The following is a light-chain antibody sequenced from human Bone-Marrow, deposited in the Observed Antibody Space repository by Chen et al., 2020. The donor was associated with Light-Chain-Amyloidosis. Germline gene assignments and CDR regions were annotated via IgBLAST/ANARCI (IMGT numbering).Light chain of an antibody. CDR1: SSDVGGDNH. J-gene: IGLJ1*01. Sequence: QSALTQPASVSGSPGQSITISCTGTSSDVGGDNHVSWYQQHPDKAPKLMIYEVTNRPSWFPDRFSGSKSHNTASLTISGLQTEDEADYFCSSYTITNTLVFGSGTRVTVL. V-gene: IGLV2-14*01. CDR3: SSYTITNTLV. CDR2: EVT.